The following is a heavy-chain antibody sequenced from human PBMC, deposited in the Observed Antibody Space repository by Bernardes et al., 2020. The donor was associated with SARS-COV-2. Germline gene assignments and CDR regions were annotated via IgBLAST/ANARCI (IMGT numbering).Heavy chain of an antibody. V-gene: IGHV3-23*01. CDR2: ISGSGDST. Sequence: GGSLRLSCAASGFTFSNYAMGWVRQAPGKGLEWVSSISGSGDSTYYADSVKGRFTISRDNSKNTVYLQMNSLRGEDAAVYYCAPHEATTVVTTNWFDPWGQGALVSVSS. J-gene: IGHJ5*02. D-gene: IGHD4-17*01. CDR3: APHEATTVVTTNWFDP. CDR1: GFTFSNYA.